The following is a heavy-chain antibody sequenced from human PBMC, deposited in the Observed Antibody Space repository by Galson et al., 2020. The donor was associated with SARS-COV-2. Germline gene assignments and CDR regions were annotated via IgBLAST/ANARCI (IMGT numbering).Heavy chain of an antibody. Sequence: GGSLRLSCAASGFPFSSYSMNWVRQAPGKGLEWVSSISAGSSYIYYADSVKGRFTISRDNAKNSLFLQMNSLRAEDTAVYYCARVGGMATTPTNDYYDGLDVWGQGTTGTVSS. CDR1: GFPFSSYS. J-gene: IGHJ6*02. V-gene: IGHV3-21*01. CDR3: ARVGGMATTPTNDYYDGLDV. CDR2: ISAGSSYI. D-gene: IGHD3-16*01.